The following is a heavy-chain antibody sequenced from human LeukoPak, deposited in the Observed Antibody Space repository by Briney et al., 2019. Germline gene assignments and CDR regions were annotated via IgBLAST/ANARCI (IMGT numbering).Heavy chain of an antibody. J-gene: IGHJ3*02. V-gene: IGHV4-39*02. Sequence: SETLSLTCTVSGGSISSSSYYWGWIRQPPGKGLEWIGSIYYSGYTYYNPSLESRVTISVDTSKNQFSLKLSSVTAADTAVYYCAREYYLSDDAFDIWGQGTMVTVSS. D-gene: IGHD1-26*01. CDR2: IYYSGYT. CDR3: AREYYLSDDAFDI. CDR1: GGSISSSSYY.